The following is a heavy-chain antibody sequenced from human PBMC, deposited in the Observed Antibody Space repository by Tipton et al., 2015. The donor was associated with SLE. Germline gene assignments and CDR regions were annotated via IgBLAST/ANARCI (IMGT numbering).Heavy chain of an antibody. CDR1: GGAIRSSNY. D-gene: IGHD4-23*01. V-gene: IGHV4-39*07. Sequence: TLSLTCGVSGGAIRSSNYWGWIRQSPGRGLEWIASIFYSGSTYYNLSLKSRVTISVDTSKNQFSLTLSSVTAADTAVYYCVRHDRWGPFDYWGQGMLVTVSS. CDR3: VRHDRWGPFDY. CDR2: IFYSGST. J-gene: IGHJ4*02.